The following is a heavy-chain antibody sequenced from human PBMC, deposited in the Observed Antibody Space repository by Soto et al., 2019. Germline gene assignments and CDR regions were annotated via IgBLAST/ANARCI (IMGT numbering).Heavy chain of an antibody. CDR2: ISTYNSNT. D-gene: IGHD2-21*02. CDR1: GYTFTNYG. CDR3: TRDERDSCSGGDCFYFDY. V-gene: IGHV1-18*04. J-gene: IGHJ4*02. Sequence: QVQLVQSGGEVKKPGASVKVSCKASGYTFTNYGISWVRQAPGQGLEWLGWISTYNSNTNSAPRLQGRLTMTTDTSTSTAYMALRSLTSADTAVYYCTRDERDSCSGGDCFYFDYCGQGTLVTVSS.